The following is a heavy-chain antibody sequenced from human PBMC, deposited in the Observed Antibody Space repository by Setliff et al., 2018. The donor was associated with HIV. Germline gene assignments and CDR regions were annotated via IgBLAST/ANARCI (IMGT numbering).Heavy chain of an antibody. Sequence: ASVKVSCKASAYTFTSYGISWVRQAPGQGLEWMGWMNPDSGNTGYTQKFQGRVTMTRNTSISTAYMELSSLRSEDTAVYYCAREGYYYGSGSSPPAFEIWGQGTMVTVSS. CDR2: MNPDSGNT. CDR1: AYTFTSYG. D-gene: IGHD3-10*01. J-gene: IGHJ3*02. CDR3: AREGYYYGSGSSPPAFEI. V-gene: IGHV1-8*02.